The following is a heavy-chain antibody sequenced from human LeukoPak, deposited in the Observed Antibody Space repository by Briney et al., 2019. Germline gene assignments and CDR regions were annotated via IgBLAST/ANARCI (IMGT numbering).Heavy chain of an antibody. CDR2: INSDGSST. CDR1: GFTFSSYW. CDR3: ARSVDSGYGKPFDY. J-gene: IGHJ4*02. D-gene: IGHD5-12*01. V-gene: IGHV3-74*01. Sequence: PGGSLRLSCAASGFTFSSYWMHWVRQAPGKGLVWVSRINSDGSSTNYADSVKGRFTISRDYAKNTLYLQMNSLRAEDTAVYYCARSVDSGYGKPFDYWGQGTLVTVSS.